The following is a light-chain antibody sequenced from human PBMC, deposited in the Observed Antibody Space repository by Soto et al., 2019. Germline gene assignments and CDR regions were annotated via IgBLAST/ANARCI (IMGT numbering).Light chain of an antibody. V-gene: IGKV3-20*01. J-gene: IGKJ1*01. CDR3: QQYYSSRT. Sequence: EIVLTQSPGTVSLSPGERATLSCRASQSVGSRWLAWYQQKPGQAPRVLIYGGSNRATGNPDRFSGSGSGTDFTLTISRLEPEDFAVYYCQQYYSSRTFGQGTKVEMK. CDR2: GGS. CDR1: QSVGSRW.